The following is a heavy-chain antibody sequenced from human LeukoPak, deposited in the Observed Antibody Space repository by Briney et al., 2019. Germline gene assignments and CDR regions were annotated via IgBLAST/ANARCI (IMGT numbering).Heavy chain of an antibody. J-gene: IGHJ4*02. CDR2: ITESGST. V-gene: IGHV4-31*03. Sequence: SQTLSLTCTVSGGSISSGGYYWSWIRQHPGKGLEWIGSITESGSTYYNPSLKSRVTISVDTSKNQFSLKLSSVTAADTAVYYCARGGAYYYDSSGYLRFFDYWGQGTLVTVCS. D-gene: IGHD3-22*01. CDR1: GGSISSGGYY. CDR3: ARGGAYYYDSSGYLRFFDY.